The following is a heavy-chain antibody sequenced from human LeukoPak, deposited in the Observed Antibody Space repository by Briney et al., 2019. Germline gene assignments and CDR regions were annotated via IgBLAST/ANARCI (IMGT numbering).Heavy chain of an antibody. D-gene: IGHD6-13*01. Sequence: GGSLRLSCAASGFTFSSYSMNWVRQAPGKGLEWVSSISSSSSYIYYADSVKGRFTISRDNAKNSLYLQMNSLRAEDTAVYYCARAIAAAGTGGAFDIWGQGTMVTVSS. CDR3: ARAIAAAGTGGAFDI. CDR1: GFTFSSYS. V-gene: IGHV3-21*01. CDR2: ISSSSSYI. J-gene: IGHJ3*02.